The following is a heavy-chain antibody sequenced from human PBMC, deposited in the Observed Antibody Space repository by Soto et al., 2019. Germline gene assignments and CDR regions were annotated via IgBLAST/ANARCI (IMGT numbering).Heavy chain of an antibody. CDR3: ARDLDCSGGSCYSQWFDP. D-gene: IGHD2-15*01. V-gene: IGHV1-18*01. Sequence: ASVKVSCKASGYTFTSYGISWVRQAPGQGLEWMGWISAYNGNTNYAQKLQGRVTMTTDTSTSTAYMELRSLRSDDTAVYYFARDLDCSGGSCYSQWFDPWGQGTLVTVSS. CDR2: ISAYNGNT. CDR1: GYTFTSYG. J-gene: IGHJ5*02.